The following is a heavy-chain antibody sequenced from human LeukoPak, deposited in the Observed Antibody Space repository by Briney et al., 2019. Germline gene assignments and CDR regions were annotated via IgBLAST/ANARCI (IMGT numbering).Heavy chain of an antibody. D-gene: IGHD2-2*01. Sequence: SETLSLTCTVSGGSINSYYWSWIRQPAGKGLEWIGRIYTSGSTNYNPSLKSRVTMSVDTSKNQFSLKLSSVTAADTAVYYCAREGYCSSTSCYVVPDYWGQGTLVTVSS. CDR3: AREGYCSSTSCYVVPDY. CDR2: IYTSGST. J-gene: IGHJ4*02. V-gene: IGHV4-4*07. CDR1: GGSINSYY.